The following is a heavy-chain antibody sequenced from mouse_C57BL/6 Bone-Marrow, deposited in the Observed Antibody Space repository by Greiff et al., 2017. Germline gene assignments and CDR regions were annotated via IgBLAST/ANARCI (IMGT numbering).Heavy chain of an antibody. D-gene: IGHD4-1*01. CDR3: ARELGRRYYAMDY. CDR1: GFTFSDYG. J-gene: IGHJ4*01. CDR2: ISSGSSTI. Sequence: EVHLVESGGGLVKPGGSLKLSCAASGFTFSDYGMHWVRQAPEKGLEWVAYISSGSSTIYYADTVKGRFTISRDNAKNTLFLQMTSLRSEDTAMYYCARELGRRYYAMDYWGQGTSVTVSS. V-gene: IGHV5-17*01.